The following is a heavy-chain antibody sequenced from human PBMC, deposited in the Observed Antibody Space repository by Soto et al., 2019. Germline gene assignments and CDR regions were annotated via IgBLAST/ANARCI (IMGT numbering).Heavy chain of an antibody. CDR2: IYSGGST. D-gene: IGHD6-19*01. V-gene: IGHV3-53*01. Sequence: GGSLRLSCAASGFAVSSNYMSWVRQAPGKGLEWVSVIYSGGSTYYADSVKGRFTISRDNSKNTLYLQMNSLRAEDTAVYYCARVSSGWYGPYFDYWGQGTLVTVSS. CDR1: GFAVSSNY. J-gene: IGHJ4*02. CDR3: ARVSSGWYGPYFDY.